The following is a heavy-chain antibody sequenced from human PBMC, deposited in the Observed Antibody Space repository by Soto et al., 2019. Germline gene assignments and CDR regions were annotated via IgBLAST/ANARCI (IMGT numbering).Heavy chain of an antibody. CDR3: ARVAVPAAILVGGHFDY. CDR1: GGSFSGYY. J-gene: IGHJ4*02. D-gene: IGHD2-2*01. CDR2: INHSGST. Sequence: QVQLQQWGAGLLKPSETLSLTCAVYGGSFSGYYWSWIRQPPGKGLEWIGEINHSGSTNYNPSLKSRVTIAVDTSKDQFSLKLSSVTAADTGVYYCARVAVPAAILVGGHFDYWGQGTLVTVSS. V-gene: IGHV4-34*01.